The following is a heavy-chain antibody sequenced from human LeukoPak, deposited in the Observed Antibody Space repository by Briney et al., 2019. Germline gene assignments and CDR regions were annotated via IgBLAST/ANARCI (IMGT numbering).Heavy chain of an antibody. CDR3: ARNLIPEQLVLNF. D-gene: IGHD6-13*01. CDR2: IYYTGST. Sequence: SETLSLTCTVSGGSISNYYWNWIRQPPGKGLEWIGYIYYTGSTNYNPSLKSRVTMSVDTSKNQFSLNLKSVTPEDTAVYYCARNLIPEQLVLNFWGQGTLVTVSS. CDR1: GGSISNYY. J-gene: IGHJ4*02. V-gene: IGHV4-59*01.